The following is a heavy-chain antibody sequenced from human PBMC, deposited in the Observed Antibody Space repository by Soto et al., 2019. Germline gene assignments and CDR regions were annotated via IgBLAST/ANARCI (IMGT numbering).Heavy chain of an antibody. J-gene: IGHJ4*02. Sequence: SETLSLTCTVSGGSISSGSYYWSWIRQPPGKGLEWIGEINHSGSTNYNPSLKSRVTISVDTSKNQFSLKLSSVTAADTAVYYCAADVEMATIWQEDYWGQGTLVTVSS. CDR1: GGSISSGSYY. CDR2: INHSGST. D-gene: IGHD5-12*01. V-gene: IGHV4-39*07. CDR3: AADVEMATIWQEDY.